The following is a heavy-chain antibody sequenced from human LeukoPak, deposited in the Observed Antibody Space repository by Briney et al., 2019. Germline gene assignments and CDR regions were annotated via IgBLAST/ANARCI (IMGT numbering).Heavy chain of an antibody. Sequence: ASVKVSCKASGYTFTSYGISWVRQAPGQGLEWMGWISAYNGNTNYAQKLQGRVTMTIDTSTSTAYMELRSLRSDDTAVYYCAIYRYSGPIDYWGQGTLVTVSS. D-gene: IGHD1-26*01. J-gene: IGHJ4*02. CDR2: ISAYNGNT. CDR3: AIYRYSGPIDY. V-gene: IGHV1-18*04. CDR1: GYTFTSYG.